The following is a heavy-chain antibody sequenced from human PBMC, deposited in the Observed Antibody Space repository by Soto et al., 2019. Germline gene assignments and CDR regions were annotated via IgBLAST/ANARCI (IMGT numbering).Heavy chain of an antibody. J-gene: IGHJ4*02. CDR2: IKGKSVVGTV. Sequence: PGGSLRRSCSASGFTFSEVWMAWHGHAPGNGLEWVGRIKGKSVVGTVEYAAREQGRCIITKDDSNSMLYLHMNSLKTEYTAMYYGTTNDYWGQGIVVTVSS. CDR1: GFTFSEVW. CDR3: TTNDY. V-gene: IGHV3-15*01.